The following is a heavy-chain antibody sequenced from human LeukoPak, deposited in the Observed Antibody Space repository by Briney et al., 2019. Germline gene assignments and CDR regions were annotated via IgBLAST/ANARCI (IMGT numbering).Heavy chain of an antibody. CDR1: GFTFSSYG. CDR3: AKEDPAVAGMGGFDY. J-gene: IGHJ4*02. CDR2: IRYDGSNK. V-gene: IGHV3-30*02. D-gene: IGHD6-19*01. Sequence: PGGSLRLXCAASGFTFSSYGMHWVRQAPGKELEWVAFIRYDGSNKYYADSVKGRFTISRDNSKNTLYLQMNSLRAEGTAVYYCAKEDPAVAGMGGFDYWGQGTLVTVSS.